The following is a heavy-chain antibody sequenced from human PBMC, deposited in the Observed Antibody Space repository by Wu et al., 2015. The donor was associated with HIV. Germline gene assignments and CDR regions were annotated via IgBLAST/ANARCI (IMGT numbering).Heavy chain of an antibody. CDR3: ASSLAVAPLGDAFDI. CDR2: ITPFNGNT. Sequence: QMQLVQSGAEVKKTGSSVKVSCKASGYTFTYRYLHWVRQAPGQALEWMGWITPFNGNTNYAQKFQDRVTITRDRSMSTAYMELSSLRSEDTAMYYCASSLAVAPLGDAFDIVGPRDNGHRLF. CDR1: GYTFTYRY. D-gene: IGHD4-23*01. J-gene: IGHJ3*02. V-gene: IGHV1-45*02.